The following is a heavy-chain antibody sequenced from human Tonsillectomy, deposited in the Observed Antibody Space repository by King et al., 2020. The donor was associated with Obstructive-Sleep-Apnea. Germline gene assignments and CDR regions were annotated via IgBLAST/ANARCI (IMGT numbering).Heavy chain of an antibody. D-gene: IGHD3-9*01. CDR2: IYYIGST. CDR1: GGSISSYY. Sequence: VQLQESGPGLVKPSETLSLTCTVSGGSISSYYWSWIRQPPGKGLEWIGYIYYIGSTNYNPSLKSRVTISVDTSKNQFSLKLSSVTAADTAVYYCARSRGILTGSYLAGAFDIWGQGTMVTVSS. J-gene: IGHJ3*02. CDR3: ARSRGILTGSYLAGAFDI. V-gene: IGHV4-59*01.